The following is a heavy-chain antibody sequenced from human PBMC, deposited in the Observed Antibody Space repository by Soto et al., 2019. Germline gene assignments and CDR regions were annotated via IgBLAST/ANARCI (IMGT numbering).Heavy chain of an antibody. CDR3: ARRGPDYDILTGYHYYFDY. D-gene: IGHD3-9*01. CDR1: GGSISSSSCY. V-gene: IGHV4-39*01. CDR2: IYYSGST. Sequence: SETLSLTCTVSGGSISSSSCYWGWIRQPPGKGLEWIGSIYYSGSTYYNPSLKSRVTISVDTSKNQFSLKLSSVTAADTAVYYCARRGPDYDILTGYHYYFDYWGQGTLVTVSS. J-gene: IGHJ4*02.